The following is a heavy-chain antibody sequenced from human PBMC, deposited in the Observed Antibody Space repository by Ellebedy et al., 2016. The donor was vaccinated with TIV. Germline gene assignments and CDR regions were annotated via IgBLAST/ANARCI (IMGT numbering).Heavy chain of an antibody. J-gene: IGHJ6*03. Sequence: MPSETLSLTCSVSGSSLTDYYWSWIRQSPRKGLEWIGNVYHTGTTIYNPSLQRRVTISVETSKNQFSLKLPSLTAADTAVYYCTRTVQLAFYMNVWGRGTSVTV. CDR1: GSSLTDYY. CDR3: TRTVQLAFYMNV. CDR2: VYHTGTT. V-gene: IGHV4-59*08. D-gene: IGHD3-3*02.